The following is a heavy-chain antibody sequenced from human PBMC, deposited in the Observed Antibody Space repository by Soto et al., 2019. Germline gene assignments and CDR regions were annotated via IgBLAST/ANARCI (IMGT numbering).Heavy chain of an antibody. CDR2: ISAYNGNT. J-gene: IGHJ6*02. CDR3: ARAIVLTNHHYGMDV. D-gene: IGHD1-26*01. Sequence: GASVKVSCKASGYTFTSYGISWVRQAPGQGLEWMGWISAYNGNTNYAQKLQGRVTMSTDTSTSTAYMELSSLRSDDTAVYYCARAIVLTNHHYGMDVWGQGTTVTVSS. V-gene: IGHV1-18*01. CDR1: GYTFTSYG.